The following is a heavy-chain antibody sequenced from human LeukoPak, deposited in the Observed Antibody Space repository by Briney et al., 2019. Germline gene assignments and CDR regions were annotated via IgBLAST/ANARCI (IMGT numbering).Heavy chain of an antibody. Sequence: ASVKVSCKASGYTFTSYHMHWVRQAPGQGLEWMGIINPSGGTTNYAQKFRGRVTMTRDMSTSTVYMELSSLRAEDTALYYCAKGTSSWHEFDYWGQGTLVTVSS. D-gene: IGHD6-13*01. J-gene: IGHJ4*02. CDR3: AKGTSSWHEFDY. CDR1: GYTFTSYH. V-gene: IGHV1-46*01. CDR2: INPSGGTT.